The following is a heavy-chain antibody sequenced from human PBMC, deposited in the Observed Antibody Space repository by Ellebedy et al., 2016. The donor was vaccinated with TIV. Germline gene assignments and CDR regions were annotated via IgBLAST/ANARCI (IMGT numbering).Heavy chain of an antibody. CDR2: INPNSGGT. CDR3: ATPSGDSSGWFYAFDI. D-gene: IGHD6-19*01. J-gene: IGHJ3*02. CDR1: GYTFTSYG. Sequence: AASVKVSCKASGYTFTSYGISWVRQAPGQGLEWMGWINPNSGGTNYAQKFQGRVTMTRDTSISTAYMELSRLRSDDTAVYYCATPSGDSSGWFYAFDIWGQGTMVTVSS. V-gene: IGHV1-2*02.